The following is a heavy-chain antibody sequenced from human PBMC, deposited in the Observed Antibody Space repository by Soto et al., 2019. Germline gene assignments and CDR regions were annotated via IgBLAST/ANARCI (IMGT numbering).Heavy chain of an antibody. D-gene: IGHD3-10*01. J-gene: IGHJ5*02. CDR1: GGSISSGDYY. V-gene: IGHV4-30-4*01. CDR3: ARGLITMVRGVIPRSGFWFDP. CDR2: IYYSGST. Sequence: TSETLSLTCTVSGGSISSGDYYWSWIRQPPGKGLEWIGYIYYSGSTYYNPSLKGRVTISVDTSKNQFSLKLSSVTAADTAVYYCARGLITMVRGVIPRSGFWFDPWGQGTLVTVSS.